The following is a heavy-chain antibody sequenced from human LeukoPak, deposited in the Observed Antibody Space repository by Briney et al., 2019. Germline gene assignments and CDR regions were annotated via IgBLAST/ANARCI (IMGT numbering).Heavy chain of an antibody. J-gene: IGHJ6*03. CDR2: IYYSGST. D-gene: IGHD3-3*01. CDR3: ARDYYDFWSGYEYMDV. CDR1: GGSISSSSYY. Sequence: SETLSLTCTVSGGSISSSSYYWGWIRQPSGKGLEWIGSIYYSGSTYYNPSLKSRVTISVDTSKNQFSLKLSSVTAAGTAVYYCARDYYDFWSGYEYMDVWGKGTTVTVSS. V-gene: IGHV4-39*07.